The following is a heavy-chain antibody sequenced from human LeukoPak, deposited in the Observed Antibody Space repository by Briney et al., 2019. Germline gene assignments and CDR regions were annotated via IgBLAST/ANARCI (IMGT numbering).Heavy chain of an antibody. Sequence: GVSVKVSCKASGYTFTSYDINWVRQATGQGLEWMGWMNPNSGNTGYAQKFQGRVTMTRNTSISTAYMELSSLRSEDTALYHCAGVRGGGYSYGYDAFDIWGQGTMVTVSS. D-gene: IGHD5-18*01. V-gene: IGHV1-8*01. CDR3: AGVRGGGYSYGYDAFDI. CDR1: GYTFTSYD. J-gene: IGHJ3*02. CDR2: MNPNSGNT.